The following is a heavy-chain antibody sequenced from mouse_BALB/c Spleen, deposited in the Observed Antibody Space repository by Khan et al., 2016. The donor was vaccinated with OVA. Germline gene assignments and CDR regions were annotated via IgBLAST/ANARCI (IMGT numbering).Heavy chain of an antibody. V-gene: IGHV5-6-4*01. CDR3: TRDGNYAHWYFDV. D-gene: IGHD2-1*01. CDR2: IYSCSTYT. CDR1: GFSFTTYT. Sequence: EVELVESGGGLVRPGGSLKLSCAASGFSFTTYTMSWVRQTPEKRLEWVATIYSCSTYTYYPYSVKGRFTIFRANAKNPLYLQRSSLKYEDTAMYYCTRDGNYAHWYFDVWGAGTTVTVSS. J-gene: IGHJ1*01.